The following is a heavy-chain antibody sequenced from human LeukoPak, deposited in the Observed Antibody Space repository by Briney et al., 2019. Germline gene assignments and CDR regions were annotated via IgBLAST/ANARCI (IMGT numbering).Heavy chain of an antibody. CDR2: IFHSGST. D-gene: IGHD4-23*01. V-gene: IGHV4-4*03. CDR1: GGSISISSSNW. CDR3: ARDLHGGNSFTSDWYFDL. Sequence: PPETLSLTCAVSGGSISISSSNWWSWVRQPPGKGLEWIGEIFHSGSTNYNPSLKSRVTISVDKSKNQFSLKLSSLTAADTAVYYCARDLHGGNSFTSDWYFDLWGRGTLVTVSS. J-gene: IGHJ2*01.